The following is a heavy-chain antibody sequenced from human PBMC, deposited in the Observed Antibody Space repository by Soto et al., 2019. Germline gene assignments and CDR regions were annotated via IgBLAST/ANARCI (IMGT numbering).Heavy chain of an antibody. CDR2: IYSGGST. D-gene: IGHD7-27*01. CDR1: GFTVSSNY. J-gene: IGHJ6*02. CDR3: ARDLTLGIYYYGMDV. V-gene: IGHV3-53*01. Sequence: GSLRLSCAASGFTVSSNYMSWVRQAPGKGLEWVSVIYSGGSTYYADSVKGRFTISRDNSKNTLYLQMYSLRAEDTAVYYCARDLTLGIYYYGMDVWGQGTTVTVSS.